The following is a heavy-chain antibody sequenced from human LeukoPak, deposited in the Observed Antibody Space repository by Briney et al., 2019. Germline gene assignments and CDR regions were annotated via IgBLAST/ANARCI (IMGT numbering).Heavy chain of an antibody. CDR1: RVSPSSYG. J-gene: IGHJ4*02. Sequence: PRGSLRHSSAHPRVSPSSYGMCWVRPAPGRGLEWVWAIYGSGGSTYYACSVKGAYTLSTENSKNTRYIQMNSLRAQRTPVCNRAKDGYYGLGNRYFDYWGQRTLVTVSS. D-gene: IGHD3-10*01. V-gene: IGHV3-23*01. CDR3: AKDGYYGLGNRYFDY. CDR2: IYGSGGST.